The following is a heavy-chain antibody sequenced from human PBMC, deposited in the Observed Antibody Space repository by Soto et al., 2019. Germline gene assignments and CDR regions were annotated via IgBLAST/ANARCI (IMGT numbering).Heavy chain of an antibody. CDR3: ATPVVRFLEWTTDY. CDR1: GFTFSSYS. CDR2: ITNGGTTI. Sequence: GGSMRLSCAASGFTFSSYSMNWVRQAHGKGLGWISYITNGGTTIYYADSVKVRFTISRDNAKNSLYLHMNSLRDEYTAVYYCATPVVRFLEWTTDYWGQGTLVTVSS. D-gene: IGHD3-3*01. V-gene: IGHV3-48*02. J-gene: IGHJ4*02.